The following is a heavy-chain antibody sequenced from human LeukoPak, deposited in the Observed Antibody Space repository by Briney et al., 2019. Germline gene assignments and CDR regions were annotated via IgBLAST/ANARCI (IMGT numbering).Heavy chain of an antibody. CDR3: ARDRGDDTVAYFDY. CDR2: INPNSGGT. J-gene: IGHJ4*02. V-gene: IGHV1-2*06. CDR1: GYTITVYY. D-gene: IGHD2-21*01. Sequence: ASVTVSCTASGYTITVYYLHWERQAPGQGLEWMGRINPNSGGTNSAQKFQGRITMTRDTSISTVYMELSGLTSDDTAVYYCARDRGDDTVAYFDYWGQGTLVPVSS.